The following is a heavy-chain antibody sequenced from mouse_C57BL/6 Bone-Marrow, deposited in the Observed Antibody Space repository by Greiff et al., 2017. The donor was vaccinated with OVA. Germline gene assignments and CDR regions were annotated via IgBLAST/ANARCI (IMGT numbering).Heavy chain of an antibody. J-gene: IGHJ2*01. D-gene: IGHD3-2*02. CDR1: GYTFTDYY. CDR3: ARDSSGYPYYFDY. V-gene: IGHV1-19*01. Sequence: VQLQQSGPVLVKPGASVKMSCKASGYTFTDYYMNWVKQSHGKSLEWIGVINPYNGGTSYNQKFKGKATLTVDKSSSTAYMELNSLTSEDSAVYYCARDSSGYPYYFDYWGQGTTLTGSS. CDR2: INPYNGGT.